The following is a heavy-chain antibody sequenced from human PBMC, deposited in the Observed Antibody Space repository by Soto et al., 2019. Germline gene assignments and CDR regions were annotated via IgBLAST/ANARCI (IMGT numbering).Heavy chain of an antibody. V-gene: IGHV3-23*01. CDR2: ISGSGGST. J-gene: IGHJ4*02. CDR1: GFTFSSYA. D-gene: IGHD5-18*01. CDR3: ATNGYSYGYNLDY. Sequence: GGSLRLSCAASGFTFSSYAMSWVRQAPGKGLEWVSAISGSGGSTYYADSVKGRFTISRDNSKNTLYLQMNSLRAEDTAVYYCATNGYSYGYNLDYWGQGTLVTVSS.